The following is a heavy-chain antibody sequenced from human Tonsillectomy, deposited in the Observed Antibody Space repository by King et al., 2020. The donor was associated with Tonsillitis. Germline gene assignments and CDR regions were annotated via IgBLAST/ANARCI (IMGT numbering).Heavy chain of an antibody. J-gene: IGHJ4*02. D-gene: IGHD6-13*01. V-gene: IGHV3-23*04. CDR2: ISSSGGIT. CDR3: VKDLPGRYSSSWIPFDY. CDR1: GFTFDSYA. Sequence: VQLVESGGALVQPGGSLRLSCAASGFTFDSYAMSWVRQDPGKGLEWVPFISSSGGITHYADSVKGRFTISRDNSKNTLYLQMNGLRAEDTAVYYCVKDLPGRYSSSWIPFDYWGQGTLVTVSS.